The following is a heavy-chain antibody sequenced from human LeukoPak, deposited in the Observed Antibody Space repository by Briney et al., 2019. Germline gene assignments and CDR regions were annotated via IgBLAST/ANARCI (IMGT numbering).Heavy chain of an antibody. Sequence: GGSLRLSCAASGFTFSSYAMRWVRQAPGKGLQWVSGISTSGGSTYYADSVKGRFTISRDNSKNTLYLQMNSLRAEDTAVYYCAKAEATVPARPLDFWGQGTLVTVSS. J-gene: IGHJ4*02. CDR2: ISTSGGST. CDR1: GFTFSSYA. D-gene: IGHD6-6*01. V-gene: IGHV3-23*01. CDR3: AKAEATVPARPLDF.